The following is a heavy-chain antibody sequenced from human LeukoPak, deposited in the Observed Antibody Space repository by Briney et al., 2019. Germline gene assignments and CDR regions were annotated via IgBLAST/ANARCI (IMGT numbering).Heavy chain of an antibody. V-gene: IGHV3-21*01. CDR3: ARDNYVSGGI. Sequence: YPGGSLRLSCAASGFTFSSYSMNWVRQAPGKGLEWVSSITRSSTNIYYADSVKGRFTISRDNAKNSLYLQMNSLRDEDTAVYYCARDNYVSGGIWGQGTMVTVSS. CDR1: GFTFSSYS. CDR2: ITRSSTNI. D-gene: IGHD3-10*01. J-gene: IGHJ3*02.